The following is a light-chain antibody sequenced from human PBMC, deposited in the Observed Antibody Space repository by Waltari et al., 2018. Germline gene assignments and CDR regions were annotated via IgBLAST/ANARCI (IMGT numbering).Light chain of an antibody. V-gene: IGKV3-15*01. CDR3: QQDNNWPPWT. CDR1: QSVSAN. CDR2: GAS. Sequence: EITMTQSPGTLSVSPGEKATLSCRASQSVSANIAWYQQKPGQAPRLLIYGASTRAPGIPARLSGSGSGTEFTLTISSVQSEDFGLYYCQQDNNWPPWTFGQGTKVDIK. J-gene: IGKJ1*01.